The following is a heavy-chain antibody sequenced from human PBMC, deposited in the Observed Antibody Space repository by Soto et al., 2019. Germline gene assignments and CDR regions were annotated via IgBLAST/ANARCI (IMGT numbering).Heavy chain of an antibody. CDR1: GFTVSSNY. J-gene: IGHJ6*02. D-gene: IGHD3-3*01. Sequence: LSLTCAASGFTVSSNYMSWVRQAPGKGLEWVSVIYSGGSTYYADSVKGRFTISRHNSKNTLYLQMNSLRAEDTAVYYCARAVTPDFWSGYYYYYYGMDVWGQGTTVTVSS. CDR3: ARAVTPDFWSGYYYYYYGMDV. CDR2: IYSGGST. V-gene: IGHV3-53*04.